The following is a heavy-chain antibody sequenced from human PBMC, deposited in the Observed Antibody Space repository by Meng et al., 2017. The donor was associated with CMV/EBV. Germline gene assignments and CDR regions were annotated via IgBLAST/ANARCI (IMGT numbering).Heavy chain of an antibody. CDR3: AREGLARHCSSTSCPRDYYYGMDV. Sequence: ASVKVSCKASGYTFTGYYMHWVRQAPGQGLEWMGWINPNSGGTNYAQKFQGRVTMTRDTSISTAYMELRSLRSDDTAVYYCAREGLARHCSSTSCPRDYYYGMDVWGQGTTVTVSS. D-gene: IGHD2-2*01. CDR2: INPNSGGT. V-gene: IGHV1-2*02. CDR1: GYTFTGYY. J-gene: IGHJ6*02.